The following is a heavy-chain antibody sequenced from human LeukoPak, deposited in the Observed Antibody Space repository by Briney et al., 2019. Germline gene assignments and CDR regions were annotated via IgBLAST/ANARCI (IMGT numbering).Heavy chain of an antibody. CDR3: AREWQGYCSSTSCYIFDY. CDR1: GYTFTSYY. CDR2: INPNGGST. J-gene: IGHJ4*02. V-gene: IGHV1-46*01. Sequence: ASVKVSCKASGYTFTSYYMHWVRQAPGQGLEWMGIINPNGGSTSYAQKFQGRVTKTRDTSTSTVYMELSSLRSEDTAVYYCAREWQGYCSSTSCYIFDYWGQGTLVTVSS. D-gene: IGHD2-2*02.